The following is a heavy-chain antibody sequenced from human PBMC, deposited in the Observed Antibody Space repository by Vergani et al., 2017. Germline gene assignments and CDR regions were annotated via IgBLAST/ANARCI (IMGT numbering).Heavy chain of an antibody. J-gene: IGHJ4*02. CDR1: GASIRSSNYY. Sequence: QLQESGPGLVKPSATLSLTCSVSGASIRSSNYYWGWVRQAPGKGLEWVSSVSGSSATPYYADSVKGRFIISRDNSKNTLHLQMNSLRADDTAVYYCTKGSRGYTGYFFDYWGQGTLATVSS. V-gene: IGHV3-23*01. CDR3: TKGSRGYTGYFFDY. D-gene: IGHD5-12*01. CDR2: VSGSSATP.